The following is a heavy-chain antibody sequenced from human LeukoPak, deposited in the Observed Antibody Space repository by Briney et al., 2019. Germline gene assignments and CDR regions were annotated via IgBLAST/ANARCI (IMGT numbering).Heavy chain of an antibody. J-gene: IGHJ6*03. D-gene: IGHD6-13*01. Sequence: PGGSLRLSCAASGFTFSDYYMSWIRQAPGKGLEWVSYISSSGSTIYYADSVKGRFTVSRDNAMNSLYLQMNRLRAEDTAVYYCSRDSNSWYLTYYMDVWGKGTTVTVSS. CDR1: GFTFSDYY. V-gene: IGHV3-11*04. CDR2: ISSSGSTI. CDR3: SRDSNSWYLTYYMDV.